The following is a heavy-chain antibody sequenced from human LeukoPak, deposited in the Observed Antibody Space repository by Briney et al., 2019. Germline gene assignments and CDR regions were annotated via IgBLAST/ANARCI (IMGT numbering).Heavy chain of an antibody. J-gene: IGHJ1*01. V-gene: IGHV3-23*01. CDR1: GFTFGSYG. Sequence: GGSLRLSCAASGFTFGSYGMSWVRQAPGKGLEWVSFITPNADRTSYADSVEGRITISRDNPRNTLYMQMNSLRDEDTALYYCAIMHGYYDGSGYWVQWGQGTLVTVSS. CDR3: AIMHGYYDGSGYWVQ. CDR2: ITPNADRT. D-gene: IGHD3-22*01.